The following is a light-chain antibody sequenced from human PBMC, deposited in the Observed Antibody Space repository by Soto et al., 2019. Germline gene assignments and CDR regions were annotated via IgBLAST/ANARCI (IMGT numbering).Light chain of an antibody. CDR2: DVS. CDR3: SSYTGSSTYVV. V-gene: IGLV2-14*01. CDR1: SSDVGGYNY. J-gene: IGLJ2*01. Sequence: QPASVSGSPGQSITISCTATSSDVGGYNYVSWYQQHPGKAPKLMIYDVSNRPSGVSNRFSGSKSANTASLTISGLQAEDEADYYCSSYTGSSTYVVFGGGTKLTVL.